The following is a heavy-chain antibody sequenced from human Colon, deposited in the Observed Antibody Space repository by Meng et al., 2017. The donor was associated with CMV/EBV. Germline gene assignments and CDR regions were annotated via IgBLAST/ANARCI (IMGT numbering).Heavy chain of an antibody. CDR1: GYSFTNYH. CDR2: INTNNGNT. V-gene: IGHV7-4-1*02. CDR3: ASSLGAGA. J-gene: IGHJ5*02. D-gene: IGHD3-16*01. Sequence: SVTVSCKASGYSFTNYHLHWVRQATGQGLEWMGWINTNNGNTTYAQGLTGRFGFSLDTSVSTAYLQISSLKAEDTAMYYCASSLGAGAWGQGTLVTVSS.